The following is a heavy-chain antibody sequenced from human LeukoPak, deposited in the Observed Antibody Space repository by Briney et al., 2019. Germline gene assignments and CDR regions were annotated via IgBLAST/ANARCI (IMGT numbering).Heavy chain of an antibody. CDR3: ATDRGWRTSGYYLYYFEY. V-gene: IGHV3-7*01. CDR2: IKHDGSEK. Sequence: GGSLRLSCAASGFIFTNYFMSWVRRAPGKGLEWVASIKHDGSEKYYVDSVRGRFTISRDNTMNSLYLQMSSLRAEDTAVYYCATDRGWRTSGYYLYYFEYWGQGTLVTFSS. J-gene: IGHJ4*02. D-gene: IGHD3-3*01. CDR1: GFIFTNYF.